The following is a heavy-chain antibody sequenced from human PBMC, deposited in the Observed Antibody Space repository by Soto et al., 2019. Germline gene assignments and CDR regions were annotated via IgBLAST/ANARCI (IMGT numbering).Heavy chain of an antibody. Sequence: SETLSLTCIVSGGSVSSSGGSVSSGFYYWSWIRQPPGKGLEWIGYMYNSGSTNYNPSLKSRVTISVDTSKNQFSLKLSSVAAADTAVYYCARGAIVGATTLFDYWGQGTLVTVSS. CDR2: MYNSGST. V-gene: IGHV4-61*01. CDR3: ARGAIVGATTLFDY. J-gene: IGHJ4*02. D-gene: IGHD1-26*01. CDR1: GGSVSSSGGSVSSGFYY.